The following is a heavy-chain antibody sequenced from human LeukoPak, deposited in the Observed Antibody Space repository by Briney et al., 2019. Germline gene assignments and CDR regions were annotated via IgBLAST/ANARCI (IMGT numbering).Heavy chain of an antibody. J-gene: IGHJ4*02. CDR1: GFSITTDGYY. CDR3: ARSGSYYFTYFDY. V-gene: IGHV4-31*03. Sequence: SPSETLSLTCTVSGFSITTDGYYWSWIRQHPGKGLEWIGYMYYNGNTYYNPSLKSRITISADRSKNQFSLKLSSVTAADTAVYYCARSGSYYFTYFDYWGQGTLVTVSS. CDR2: MYYNGNT. D-gene: IGHD1-26*01.